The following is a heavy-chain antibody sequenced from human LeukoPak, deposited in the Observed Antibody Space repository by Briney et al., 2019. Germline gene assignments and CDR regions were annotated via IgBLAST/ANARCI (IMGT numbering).Heavy chain of an antibody. CDR2: IRYDGSNK. CDR3: TYYYDSSGYH. Sequence: GGSLRLSCAASGFTFSSYGMHWVRQAPGKGLEWVAFIRYDGSNKYYADSVKGRFTISRDNSKNTLYLQMNSLRAEDTAVYYGTYYYDSSGYHWGQGTLVTVSS. D-gene: IGHD3-22*01. V-gene: IGHV3-30*02. J-gene: IGHJ4*02. CDR1: GFTFSSYG.